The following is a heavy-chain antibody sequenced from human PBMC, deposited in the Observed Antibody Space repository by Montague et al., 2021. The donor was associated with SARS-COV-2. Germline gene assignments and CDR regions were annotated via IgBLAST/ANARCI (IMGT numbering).Heavy chain of an antibody. V-gene: IGHV4-59*13. Sequence: SETLSLTCSVSGGSISSYYWSWIRQSPGKGLEWIGYIFHSGITVYNPSLKSRVTISVDMSKNQFSLQLNSVTAADSAVYYCARTEYNWNDWFDPWGQGTLVTVSS. CDR1: GGSISSYY. CDR3: ARTEYNWNDWFDP. D-gene: IGHD1-20*01. CDR2: IFHSGIT. J-gene: IGHJ5*02.